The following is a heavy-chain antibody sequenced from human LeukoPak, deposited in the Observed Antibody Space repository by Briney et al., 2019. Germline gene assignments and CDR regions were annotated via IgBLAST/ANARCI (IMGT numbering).Heavy chain of an antibody. J-gene: IGHJ4*02. V-gene: IGHV3-21*01. CDR2: ISSSSNDI. Sequence: KSGGSLRLSCAASGFTFSSYSMNWVRQAPGKGLEWVSIISSSSNDIHYADSVKGRFTISRDNTKNSVYLQMNSLRDEDTAVYYCARGATADTRHLDYWGQGTLVTVSS. D-gene: IGHD2-21*02. CDR1: GFTFSSYS. CDR3: ARGATADTRHLDY.